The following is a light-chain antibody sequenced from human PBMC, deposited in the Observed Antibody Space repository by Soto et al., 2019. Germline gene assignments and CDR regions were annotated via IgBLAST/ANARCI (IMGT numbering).Light chain of an antibody. V-gene: IGLV1-51*01. J-gene: IGLJ1*01. CDR2: DNN. CDR1: SSNIANSY. CDR3: SSYAGSSNV. Sequence: QSVLTQPPSVSAVPGQKVTISCSGGSSNIANSYVSWYQQLPGTAPKLLIFDNNKRPSGIPDRFSGSKSGNTASLTVSGLQAEDEADYYCSSYAGSSNVFGTGTKVTVL.